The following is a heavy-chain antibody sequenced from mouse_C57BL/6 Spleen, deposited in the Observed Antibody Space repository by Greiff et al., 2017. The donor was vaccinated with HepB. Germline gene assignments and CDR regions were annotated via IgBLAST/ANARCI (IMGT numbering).Heavy chain of an antibody. CDR2: INPSSGYT. J-gene: IGHJ4*01. CDR1: GYTFTSYW. V-gene: IGHV1-7*01. CDR3: ARTDDGYLYAMDY. Sequence: VQLQQSGAELAKPGASVKLSCKASGYTFTSYWMHWVKQRPGQGLEWIGYINPSSGYTKYNQKFKDKATLTADKSSSTAYMQLSSLTYEDSAVYYCARTDDGYLYAMDYWGQGTSVTVSS. D-gene: IGHD2-3*01.